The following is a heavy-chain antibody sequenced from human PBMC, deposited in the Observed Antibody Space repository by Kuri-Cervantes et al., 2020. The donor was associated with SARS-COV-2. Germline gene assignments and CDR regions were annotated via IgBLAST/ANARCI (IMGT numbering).Heavy chain of an antibody. Sequence: SETLSLTCAVYGGSFSGYYWSWIRQPPGKGLEWIGEINHSGSTNYNPSLKGRVTISVDTSKNQFSLKLSSVTAADTAVYYCARGRRSSSWYGYYYYGMDVWGQGTTVTVSS. V-gene: IGHV4-34*01. CDR2: INHSGST. CDR3: ARGRRSSSWYGYYYYGMDV. CDR1: GGSFSGYY. D-gene: IGHD6-13*01. J-gene: IGHJ6*02.